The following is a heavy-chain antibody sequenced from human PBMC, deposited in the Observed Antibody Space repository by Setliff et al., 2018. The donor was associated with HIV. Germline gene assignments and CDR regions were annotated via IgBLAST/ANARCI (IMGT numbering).Heavy chain of an antibody. CDR2: ISSSGGST. V-gene: IGHV3-23*01. CDR3: AKGSSPLRYFDTNAYYYYYMDV. CDR1: GFTFSSYA. Sequence: GSLRLSCAASGFTFSSYAMSWVRQAPGKGLDWVSAISSSGGSTYYADSVKGRFTISRDNSKNTLYLQMNSLRAEDTAVYYCAKGSSPLRYFDTNAYYYYYMDVWGRGTTVTVSS. J-gene: IGHJ6*03. D-gene: IGHD3-9*01.